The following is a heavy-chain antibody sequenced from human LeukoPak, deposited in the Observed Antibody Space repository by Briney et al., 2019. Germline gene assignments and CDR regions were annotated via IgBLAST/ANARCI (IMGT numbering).Heavy chain of an antibody. Sequence: SETLSLTCAVSGYSISSSNWWGWIRQPPGKGLEWIGYIYYSGSTYYNPSLKSRVTMSVDTSKNQFSLKLSSVTAVDTAVYYCARSRWELLRWPDAFDIWGQGTMVTVSS. CDR3: ARSRWELLRWPDAFDI. CDR1: GYSISSSNW. J-gene: IGHJ3*02. D-gene: IGHD1-26*01. CDR2: IYYSGST. V-gene: IGHV4-28*01.